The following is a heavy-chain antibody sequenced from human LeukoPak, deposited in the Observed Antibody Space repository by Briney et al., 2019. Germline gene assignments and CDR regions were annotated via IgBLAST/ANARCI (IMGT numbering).Heavy chain of an antibody. CDR2: FDPEDGET. CDR3: ARVRCSSTSCYSNWFDP. V-gene: IGHV1-24*01. Sequence: ASVKVSCKVSGYTLTELSMHWVRRAPGKGLEWMGGFDPEDGETIYAQKFQGRVTMTRDTSISTAYMELSRLRSDDTAVYYCARVRCSSTSCYSNWFDPWGQGTLVTVSS. J-gene: IGHJ5*02. CDR1: GYTLTELS. D-gene: IGHD2-2*01.